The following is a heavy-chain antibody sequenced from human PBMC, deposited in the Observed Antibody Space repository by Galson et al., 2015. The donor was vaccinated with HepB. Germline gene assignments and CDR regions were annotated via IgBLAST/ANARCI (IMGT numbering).Heavy chain of an antibody. Sequence: SVKVSCKASGYTFTGYYMHWVRQAPGQGLEWMGWINPNSGGTNYAQKFQGWVTMTRDTSISTAYMELSRLRSDDTAVYYCARGVAGGWGGDYYYYGMDVWGQGTTVTVSS. V-gene: IGHV1-2*04. CDR2: INPNSGGT. D-gene: IGHD6-19*01. CDR1: GYTFTGYY. CDR3: ARGVAGGWGGDYYYYGMDV. J-gene: IGHJ6*02.